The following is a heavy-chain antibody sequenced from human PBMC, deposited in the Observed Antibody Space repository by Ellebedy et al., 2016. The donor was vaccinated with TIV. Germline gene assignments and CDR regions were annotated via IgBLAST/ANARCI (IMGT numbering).Heavy chain of an antibody. CDR2: IGTTGDA. CDR1: GFTFNDYD. V-gene: IGHV3-13*01. D-gene: IGHD3-10*01. CDR3: ARGGYFGSGIYNAFDI. J-gene: IGHJ3*02. Sequence: GGSLRLXCAASGFTFNDYDMHWVRQGRGESLEWVTGIGTTGDAYYSDSVKGRFTISRENAKSSFYLQMNSLTDGDRAVYYCARGGYFGSGIYNAFDIWGQGTKVTVSS.